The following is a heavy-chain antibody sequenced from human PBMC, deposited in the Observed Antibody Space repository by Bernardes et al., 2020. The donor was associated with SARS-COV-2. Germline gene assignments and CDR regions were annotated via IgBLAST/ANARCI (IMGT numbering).Heavy chain of an antibody. D-gene: IGHD3-22*01. CDR1: GFTFSSYW. V-gene: IGHV3-74*01. Sequence: GSLRFSCAASGFTFSSYWMHWVRQAPGKGLVWVSRINSDGSSTSYADSVKGRFTISRDNAKNTLYLQMNSLRAEDTAVYYCARGPLNYYDSSGYYYAHKDYWGQGTLVTVSS. CDR2: INSDGSST. CDR3: ARGPLNYYDSSGYYYAHKDY. J-gene: IGHJ4*02.